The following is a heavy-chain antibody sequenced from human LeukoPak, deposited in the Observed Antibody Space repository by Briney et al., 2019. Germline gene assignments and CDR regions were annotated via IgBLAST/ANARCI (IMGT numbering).Heavy chain of an antibody. CDR3: ARDLGLYDYGGNIDY. Sequence: GGSLRLSCAASGFTFSSYSMHWIRQAPGKGLEWVSYISGSSRTMYYVDSVKGRFTISRDNAKNSLYLQMNRLRAGDTAVYYCARDLGLYDYGGNIDYWGQGTLVTVSS. D-gene: IGHD4-23*01. CDR2: ISGSSRTM. V-gene: IGHV3-48*04. J-gene: IGHJ4*02. CDR1: GFTFSSYS.